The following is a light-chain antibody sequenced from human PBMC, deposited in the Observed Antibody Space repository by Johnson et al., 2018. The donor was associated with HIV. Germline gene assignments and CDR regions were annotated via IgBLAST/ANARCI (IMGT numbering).Light chain of an antibody. Sequence: QSVLTQPPSVSAAPGQKVTISCSGSSSNIGNNDVSWYQQLPGTAPKLLIYENNKRPSGIPDRFSGSKSGTSATLGITGLQTGDEADYYCGTWDSSLSAGVFGPGTKVTVL. V-gene: IGLV1-51*02. CDR1: SSNIGNND. CDR2: ENN. J-gene: IGLJ1*01. CDR3: GTWDSSLSAGV.